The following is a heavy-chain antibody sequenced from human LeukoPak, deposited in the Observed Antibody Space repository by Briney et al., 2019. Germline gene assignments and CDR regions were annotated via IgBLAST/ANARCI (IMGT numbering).Heavy chain of an antibody. J-gene: IGHJ5*02. CDR1: GGSISSGGYY. D-gene: IGHD2-2*01. Sequence: SETPSLTCTVSGGSISSGGYYWSWIRQHPGKGLEWIGYIYYSGSTYYNPSLKSRVTISVDTSKNQFSLKLSSVTAADTAVYYCARGLLSSWFDPWAQGTLVTVSS. V-gene: IGHV4-31*03. CDR2: IYYSGST. CDR3: ARGLLSSWFDP.